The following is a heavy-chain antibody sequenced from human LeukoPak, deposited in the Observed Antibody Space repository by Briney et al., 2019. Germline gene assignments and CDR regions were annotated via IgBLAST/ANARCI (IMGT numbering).Heavy chain of an antibody. J-gene: IGHJ6*03. CDR3: AKEGQWLVPYYYYYMDV. CDR2: ISGSGGST. Sequence: GGSLRLSCAASGFTFSSYAMSWVRQAPGKGLEWVSAISGSGGSTYYADSVKGRFTISRDNSKNTLYLQMNSLRAEDTAVYYCAKEGQWLVPYYYYYMDVWGKGTTVTVSS. CDR1: GFTFSSYA. D-gene: IGHD6-19*01. V-gene: IGHV3-23*01.